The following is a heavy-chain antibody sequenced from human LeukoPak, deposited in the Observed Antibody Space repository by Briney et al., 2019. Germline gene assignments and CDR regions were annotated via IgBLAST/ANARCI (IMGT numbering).Heavy chain of an antibody. CDR2: IYYSGGT. V-gene: IGHV4-59*08. Sequence: SETLSLTCTVSGGSIINYYWSWIRQPPGKGLEWIGYIYYSGGTKYNPSLKSRVTMSIDTSKNHFSLKLSSVTAADTAVYYCATYSGYDLYSWFDPWGQGTLVTVSS. CDR3: ATYSGYDLYSWFDP. J-gene: IGHJ5*02. CDR1: GGSIINYY. D-gene: IGHD5-12*01.